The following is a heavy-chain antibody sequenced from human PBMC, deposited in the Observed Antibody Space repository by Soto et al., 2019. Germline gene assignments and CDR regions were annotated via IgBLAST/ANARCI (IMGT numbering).Heavy chain of an antibody. Sequence: EVQLVESGGGLVQPGGSLRLSCAASGFTFSSYWMHWVRQAPGKGLVWVSRINSDGSSTSYADSVKGRFTISRDNAKNTLYLQMNRLRAEDTAVYYCARPAMVRGGSFDSWGQGTMVTVSS. CDR2: INSDGSST. D-gene: IGHD5-18*01. V-gene: IGHV3-74*01. CDR3: ARPAMVRGGSFDS. CDR1: GFTFSSYW. J-gene: IGHJ3*02.